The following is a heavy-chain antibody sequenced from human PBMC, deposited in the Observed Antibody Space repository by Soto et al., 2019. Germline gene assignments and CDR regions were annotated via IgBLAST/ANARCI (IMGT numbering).Heavy chain of an antibody. J-gene: IGHJ6*02. Sequence: QVQLQESGPGLVKPSETLSLTCTVSGGSISSYYWSWIRQPPGKGLEWIGYIYYSGSTNYNPSLKSRVTISVDTSKNQFSLKLSYVTAADTAVYYCATSSMWWFGDTYYYYGMDVWGQGTTVTVSS. V-gene: IGHV4-59*01. D-gene: IGHD2-21*01. CDR3: ATSSMWWFGDTYYYYGMDV. CDR1: GGSISSYY. CDR2: IYYSGST.